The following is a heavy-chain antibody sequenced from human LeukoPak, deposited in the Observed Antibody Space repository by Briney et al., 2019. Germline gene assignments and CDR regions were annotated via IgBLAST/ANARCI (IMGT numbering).Heavy chain of an antibody. J-gene: IGHJ4*02. Sequence: AGGSLRLSCAASGFTFTSYIMTWVRQAPGKGLEWVSGIYPSADSTYYADSVKGRFTISRDNSKNTLYLQTNSLRAEDTAVYYCAKDREYYYDRSGYYYWDFDYWGQGTLVTVSS. V-gene: IGHV3-23*01. D-gene: IGHD3-22*01. CDR1: GFTFTSYI. CDR3: AKDREYYYDRSGYYYWDFDY. CDR2: IYPSADST.